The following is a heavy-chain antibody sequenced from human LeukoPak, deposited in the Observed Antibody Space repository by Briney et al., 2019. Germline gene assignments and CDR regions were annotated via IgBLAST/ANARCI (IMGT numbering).Heavy chain of an antibody. CDR3: ARELDLYFFDY. D-gene: IGHD3-9*01. J-gene: IGHJ4*02. Sequence: GASVKVSCKGYDYTLTGYYMHWVRLAPGQGLEWMGWINPNSGGTNYAQNFQGRVTMTRDTSISTAYMELSRLTSDDTAVYYCARELDLYFFDYWGQGTLVTVSS. V-gene: IGHV1-2*02. CDR1: DYTLTGYY. CDR2: INPNSGGT.